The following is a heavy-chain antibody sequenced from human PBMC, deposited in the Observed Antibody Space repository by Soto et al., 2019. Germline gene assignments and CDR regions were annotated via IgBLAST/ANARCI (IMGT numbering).Heavy chain of an antibody. J-gene: IGHJ4*02. CDR3: TRAGVVGATALDY. V-gene: IGHV4-59*01. Sequence: SETLSLTCTVSGGSISSYYWGWIRQPPGKGLEWIGYIYYSGSTNYNPSLKSRVTISVDTSKNQFSLKLSSVTAADTAVYYCTRAGVVGATALDYWVQGTLVTVSS. CDR2: IYYSGST. D-gene: IGHD1-26*01. CDR1: GGSISSYY.